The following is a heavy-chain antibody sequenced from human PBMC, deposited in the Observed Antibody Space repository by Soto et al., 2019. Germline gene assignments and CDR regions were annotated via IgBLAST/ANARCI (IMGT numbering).Heavy chain of an antibody. V-gene: IGHV3-9*01. Sequence: LRLSCAASGFTFDDYAMHWVRQPPGKGLEWVSGISWNSGNIGYADSVKGRFTISRDNAKNSLYPQMKSLRAEDTALYYCTKSSSYTYNYYMDVWGKGTTVPVSS. D-gene: IGHD6-6*01. CDR2: ISWNSGNI. CDR3: TKSSSYTYNYYMDV. CDR1: GFTFDDYA. J-gene: IGHJ6*03.